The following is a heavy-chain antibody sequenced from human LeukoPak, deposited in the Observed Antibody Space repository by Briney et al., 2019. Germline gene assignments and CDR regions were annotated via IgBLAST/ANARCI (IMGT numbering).Heavy chain of an antibody. J-gene: IGHJ4*02. V-gene: IGHV4-59*08. CDR3: ARHGGAVAGPDY. Sequence: SETLSLTCTVSGGSISSYYWSWIRQPPGKGLEWIGYIYYSGSTNNNPSLKSRVTISVDTSKNQFSLKLSSVTAADTAVYYCARHGGAVAGPDYWGQGTLVTVSS. D-gene: IGHD6-19*01. CDR2: IYYSGST. CDR1: GGSISSYY.